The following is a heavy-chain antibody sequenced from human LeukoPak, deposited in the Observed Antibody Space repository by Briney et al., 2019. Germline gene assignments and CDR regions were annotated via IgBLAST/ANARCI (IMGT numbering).Heavy chain of an antibody. CDR2: ISGSGGST. D-gene: IGHD6-6*01. J-gene: IGHJ6*03. CDR3: AKFSSSFHYYYYYMDV. CDR1: GFTFSSYA. Sequence: AGGSLRLSCAASGFTFSSYAMSWVRQAPGKGLEWVSAISGSGGSTYYADSVKGRFTISRDNSKNTLYLQMNSLRAEDTAVYYCAKFSSSFHYYYYYMDVWGKGTTVTVSS. V-gene: IGHV3-23*01.